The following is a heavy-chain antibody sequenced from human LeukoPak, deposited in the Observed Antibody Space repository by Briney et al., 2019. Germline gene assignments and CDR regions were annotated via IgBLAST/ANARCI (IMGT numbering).Heavy chain of an antibody. CDR1: GFTVSSNY. CDR2: IYSGGST. Sequence: PGGSLRLSCAASGFTVSSNYMSWVRQAPGKGLEWVSVIYSGGSTYYADSVKGRFTISRDNSKNTLYLQMSSLRAEDTAVYYCARDRTDAFDIWGQGTMVTVSS. J-gene: IGHJ3*02. CDR3: ARDRTDAFDI. V-gene: IGHV3-66*02.